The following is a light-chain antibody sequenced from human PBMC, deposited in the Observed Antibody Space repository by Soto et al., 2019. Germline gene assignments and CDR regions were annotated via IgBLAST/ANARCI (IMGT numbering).Light chain of an antibody. CDR2: EVS. CDR1: SSDVGSYNH. J-gene: IGLJ1*01. CDR3: CSYAGSSTLYV. V-gene: IGLV2-23*02. Sequence: QSALTQPASVSGSPGQSVTISCTGTSSDVGSYNHVSWYQQHPGKAPKLMIYEVSKRPSGVSNRFSGSKSGNTASLTISGLQADDEADYYCCSYAGSSTLYVFGTGTKVTVL.